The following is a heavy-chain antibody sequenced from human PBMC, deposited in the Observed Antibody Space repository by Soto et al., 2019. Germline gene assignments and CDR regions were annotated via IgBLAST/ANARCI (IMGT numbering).Heavy chain of an antibody. D-gene: IGHD4-17*01. Sequence: SETLSLTCAVYGGSFSGYYWSWIRQPPGKGLEWIGEINHSGSTNYNPSLKSRVTISVDTSKNQFSLKLSSVTAADTAVYYCARDLTTVTRDERVYAFDIWGQGTMVTVSS. CDR2: INHSGST. CDR1: GGSFSGYY. V-gene: IGHV4-34*01. J-gene: IGHJ3*02. CDR3: ARDLTTVTRDERVYAFDI.